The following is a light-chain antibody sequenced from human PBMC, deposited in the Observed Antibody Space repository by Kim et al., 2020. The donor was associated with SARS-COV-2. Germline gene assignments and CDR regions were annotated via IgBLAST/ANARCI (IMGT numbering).Light chain of an antibody. CDR2: RNN. J-gene: IGLJ3*02. CDR3: SAWDRTLNVWV. Sequence: QAGLTQPPSVSKGLGQTATLTCTGNNNNVGNQGAAWLQQHQGHPPKLLSYRNNNRPSGISERFSASRSGDTASLTITGLQPDDETDYYCSAWDRTLNVWVFGGGTQLTVL. CDR1: NNNVGNQG. V-gene: IGLV10-54*04.